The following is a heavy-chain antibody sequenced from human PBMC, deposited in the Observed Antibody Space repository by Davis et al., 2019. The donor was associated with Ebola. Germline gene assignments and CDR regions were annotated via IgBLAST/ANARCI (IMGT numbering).Heavy chain of an antibody. CDR2: TYYRSRWYN. J-gene: IGHJ6*02. CDR1: GDSVSRNSAT. Sequence: MPSETLSLTCVISGDSVSRNSATWGWVRQSPSRGLEWLGRTYYRSRWYNDYAVSLKSRITINPDPSKNQFSLQLNSVTPEDTAVYFCARWSEYQLRRLFFYAMDVWGQGTTVTVSS. V-gene: IGHV6-1*01. D-gene: IGHD2-2*01. CDR3: ARWSEYQLRRLFFYAMDV.